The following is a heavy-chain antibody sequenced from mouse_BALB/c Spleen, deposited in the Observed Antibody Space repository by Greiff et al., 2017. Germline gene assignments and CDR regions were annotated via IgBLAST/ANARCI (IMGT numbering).Heavy chain of an antibody. CDR1: GFTFSDYY. Sequence: EVKVVESGGGLVKPGGSLKLSCAASGFTFSDYYMYWVRQTPEKRLEWVATISDGGSYTYYPDSVKGRFTISRDNAKNNLYLQMSSLKSEDTAMYYCARDGETGTSWFAYWGQGTLVTVSA. CDR2: ISDGGSYT. J-gene: IGHJ3*01. D-gene: IGHD4-1*01. CDR3: ARDGETGTSWFAY. V-gene: IGHV5-4*02.